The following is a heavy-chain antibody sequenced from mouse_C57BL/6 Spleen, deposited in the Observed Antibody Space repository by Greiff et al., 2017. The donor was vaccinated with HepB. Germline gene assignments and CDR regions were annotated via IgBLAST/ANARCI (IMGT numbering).Heavy chain of an antibody. CDR1: GFTFSSYG. CDR3: ARQGGGDFITTGVEGYFDV. Sequence: EVKLMESGGDLVKPGGSLKLSCAASGFTFSSYGMSWVRQTPDKRLEWVATISSGGSYTYYPDSVKGRFTISRDNAKNTLYLQMSSLKSEDTAMYYCARQGGGDFITTGVEGYFDVWGTGTTVTVSS. J-gene: IGHJ1*03. V-gene: IGHV5-6*01. D-gene: IGHD1-1*01. CDR2: ISSGGSYT.